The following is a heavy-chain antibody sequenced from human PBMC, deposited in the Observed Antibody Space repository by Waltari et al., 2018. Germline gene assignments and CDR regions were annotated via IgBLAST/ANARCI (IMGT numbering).Heavy chain of an antibody. CDR2: IYYTGNT. J-gene: IGHJ4*02. V-gene: IGHV4-39*01. D-gene: IGHD2-2*01. CDR1: GGSIRSRSYS. Sequence: QLQLQESGPGLVRPSETLSLTCTVSGGSIRSRSYSRGGLRQSPGKDLEWIGSIYYTGNTFYNPSLERRVTMSVDTSKNQFSLKLSSVTATDTAMYYCASELPRIVVVPGDAYIWGQGTLVTVSS. CDR3: ASELPRIVVVPGDAYI.